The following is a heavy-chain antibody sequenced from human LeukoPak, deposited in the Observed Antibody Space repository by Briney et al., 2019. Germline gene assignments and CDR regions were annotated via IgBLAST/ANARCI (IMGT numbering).Heavy chain of an antibody. CDR3: ARSYYYDSSGYRIWRWADAFDI. CDR1: GGSISSSSYY. V-gene: IGHV4-39*01. CDR2: IYYSGST. Sequence: SETLSLTCTVSGGSISSSSYYWGWIRQPPGKGLEWIGSIYYSGSTYYNPSLKSRVTISVDTSKNQFSLKLSSVTAADRAVYYCARSYYYDSSGYRIWRWADAFDIWGQGTMVTVSS. D-gene: IGHD3-22*01. J-gene: IGHJ3*02.